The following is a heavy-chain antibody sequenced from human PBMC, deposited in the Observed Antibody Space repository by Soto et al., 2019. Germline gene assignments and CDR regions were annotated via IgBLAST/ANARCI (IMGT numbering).Heavy chain of an antibody. CDR1: GGSISSYY. V-gene: IGHV4-59*01. CDR3: ARGLHYYYGMDV. CDR2: IYYSGST. J-gene: IGHJ6*02. Sequence: PSETLSLTCTVSGGSISSYYWSWIRQPPGKGLEWIGYIYYSGSTNYNPSLKSRVTISVDTSKNQFSLKLSSVTAAGTAVYYCARGLHYYYGMDVWGQGTTVTVSS.